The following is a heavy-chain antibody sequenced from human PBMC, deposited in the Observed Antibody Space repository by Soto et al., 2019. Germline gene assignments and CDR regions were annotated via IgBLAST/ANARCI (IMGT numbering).Heavy chain of an antibody. V-gene: IGHV3-30*18. J-gene: IGHJ4*02. D-gene: IGHD6-6*01. Sequence: QVQLVESGGGVVQPGRSLRLSCAASGFTFSSYGMHWVRQAPGKGLEWVAVISYDGSNKYYADSVKGRFTISRDNSKNTLYLQMNSLRAEDTAEYYCAKGKYSAYDYWGQGTLVTVSS. CDR2: ISYDGSNK. CDR1: GFTFSSYG. CDR3: AKGKYSAYDY.